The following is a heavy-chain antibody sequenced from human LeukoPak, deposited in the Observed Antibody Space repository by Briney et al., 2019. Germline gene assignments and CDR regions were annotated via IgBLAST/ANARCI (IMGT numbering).Heavy chain of an antibody. V-gene: IGHV3-48*04. D-gene: IGHD1-1*01. CDR1: ESTFSAYN. J-gene: IGHJ4*02. Sequence: GGSLRLSCAASESTFSAYNMNWVRQAPGKGLEWISYIGISSGNTKYADSVKGRFTISGDNAKNSLYLQMNSLRVEDTAVYYCARDHNYAFDNWGQGTLVTVSS. CDR2: IGISSGNT. CDR3: ARDHNYAFDN.